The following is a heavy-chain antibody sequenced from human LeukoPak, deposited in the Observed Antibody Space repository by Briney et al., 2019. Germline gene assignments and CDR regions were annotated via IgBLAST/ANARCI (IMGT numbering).Heavy chain of an antibody. V-gene: IGHV3-30-3*01. Sequence: GGSLRLSCAASGFTFSSYAMHWVRQAPGKGLEWVAVISYDGSNKYYADSVKGRFTISRDNSKNTLYLQMNSLRAEDTAVYYCARGGNSSWDYWGQGALVTVSS. J-gene: IGHJ4*02. CDR2: ISYDGSNK. CDR3: ARGGNSSWDY. D-gene: IGHD6-6*01. CDR1: GFTFSSYA.